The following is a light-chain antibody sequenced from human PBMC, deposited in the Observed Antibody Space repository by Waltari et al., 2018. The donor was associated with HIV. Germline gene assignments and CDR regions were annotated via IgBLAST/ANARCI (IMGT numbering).Light chain of an antibody. V-gene: IGLV1-47*01. CDR2: RTN. J-gene: IGLJ3*02. CDR1: SSNIGRNY. CDR3: AAWDDSLSRPV. Sequence: QSVLTQPPPASGTPGQRVTISCSGSSSNIGRNYVNWYRHLPGTAPELLMYRTNQRPAGVPDRFSASKSGTSASLAITGPQSEDEAHYYCAAWDDSLSRPVFGGGTRLTVL.